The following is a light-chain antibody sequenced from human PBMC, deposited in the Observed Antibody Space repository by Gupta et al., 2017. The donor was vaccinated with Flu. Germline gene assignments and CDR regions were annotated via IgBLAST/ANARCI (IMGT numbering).Light chain of an antibody. J-gene: IGLJ3*02. CDR1: HFNIENNY. Sequence: QAVLTQPPSVSAAPGQKVTISCSGGHFNIENNYVSWYQQLPETAPKLLIYENNKRPSGIPDRFSGSKSGTSATLDITGLQTGDEADYYCGTWDSSLTAGGVFGGGTKLTVL. CDR3: GTWDSSLTAGGV. V-gene: IGLV1-51*01. CDR2: ENN.